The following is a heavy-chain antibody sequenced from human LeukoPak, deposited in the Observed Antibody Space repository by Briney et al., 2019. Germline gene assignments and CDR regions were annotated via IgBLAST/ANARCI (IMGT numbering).Heavy chain of an antibody. CDR1: GGSISSSSYY. CDR2: IYYSGST. J-gene: IGHJ4*02. CDR3: ARHVAVAGTKLDY. D-gene: IGHD6-19*01. Sequence: PSETLSLTCTVSGGSISSSSYYWGWIRQPPGKGLEWIGSIYYSGSTYYNPSLKSRVTISVDTSKNQFSLKLSSVTAADTAVYYCARHVAVAGTKLDYWGQGTLVTVSS. V-gene: IGHV4-39*01.